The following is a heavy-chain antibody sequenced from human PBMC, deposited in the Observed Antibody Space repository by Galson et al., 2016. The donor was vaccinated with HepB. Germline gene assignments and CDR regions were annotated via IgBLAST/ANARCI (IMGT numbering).Heavy chain of an antibody. V-gene: IGHV3-23*01. D-gene: IGHD3-9*01. Sequence: SLRLSCAASGFSFSTSGMSWVRQTPGRGLEWVSGITGSGATTHYADSVKGRFTISRDNSKNTLYLQMNSLRAEDTAVYYCAKDPQDWLERSFDYWGQGTLVTISS. CDR3: AKDPQDWLERSFDY. CDR2: ITGSGATT. J-gene: IGHJ4*02. CDR1: GFSFSTSG.